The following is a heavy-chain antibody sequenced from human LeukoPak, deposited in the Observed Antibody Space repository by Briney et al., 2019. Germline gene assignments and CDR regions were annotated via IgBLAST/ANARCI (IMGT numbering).Heavy chain of an antibody. Sequence: GGSLRLSCAASGFTFSSYSMNWVRQAPGKGLEWVSSISSSSSYIYYADSVKGRFTISRDNAKNSLYLQMNSLRAEDTAVYYCARHRSGGSQDDAFDIWGQGTLVTVSS. V-gene: IGHV3-21*01. J-gene: IGHJ3*02. CDR1: GFTFSSYS. CDR2: ISSSSSYI. CDR3: ARHRSGGSQDDAFDI. D-gene: IGHD2-15*01.